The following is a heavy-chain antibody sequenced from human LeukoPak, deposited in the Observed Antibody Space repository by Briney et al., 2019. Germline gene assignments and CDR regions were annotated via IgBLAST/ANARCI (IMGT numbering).Heavy chain of an antibody. CDR3: AKWSWFRELPGAFDY. D-gene: IGHD3-10*01. Sequence: GGSLRLSCAASGFTFSSYGMHWVRQAPGKGLEWVAVISYDGSNKYYADSVKGRFTISRDNSKNTLYLQMNSLRAEDTAVYYCAKWSWFRELPGAFDYWGQGTLVTVSS. J-gene: IGHJ4*02. CDR2: ISYDGSNK. CDR1: GFTFSSYG. V-gene: IGHV3-30*18.